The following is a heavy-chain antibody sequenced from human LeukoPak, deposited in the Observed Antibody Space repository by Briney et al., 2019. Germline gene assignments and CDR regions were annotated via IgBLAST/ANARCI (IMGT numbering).Heavy chain of an antibody. CDR3: SRENAAFSPFGY. CDR2: ISLGWLT. J-gene: IGHJ4*02. CDR1: GGSITTTSW. Sequence: SGTLSLTCGVSGGSITTTSWWTWGRQFAGQGVQWIGEISLGWLTNYNPSLSSRVTISWDRAKNNLSLHLSSVTAADTAVYFCSRENAAFSPFGYWGQGTLVPV. V-gene: IGHV4-4*02. D-gene: IGHD6-25*01.